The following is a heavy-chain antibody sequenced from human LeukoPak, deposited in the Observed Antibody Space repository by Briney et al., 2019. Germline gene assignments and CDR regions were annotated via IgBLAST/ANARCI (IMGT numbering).Heavy chain of an antibody. CDR2: IYYSGST. D-gene: IGHD3-16*01. V-gene: IGHV4-59*01. CDR1: GVSISSYY. J-gene: IGHJ6*03. Sequence: SETLSLTCTVSGVSISSYYWSWVRQPPGKGLEWVAYIYYSGSTNYNTSLESRVTISVDTSKNQFSLKLSSVTAADTAVYYCARETSQKGAHYMDVWGKGTTVTISS. CDR3: ARETSQKGAHYMDV.